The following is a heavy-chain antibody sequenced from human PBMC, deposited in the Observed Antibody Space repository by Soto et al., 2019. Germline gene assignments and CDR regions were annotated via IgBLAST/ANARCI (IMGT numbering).Heavy chain of an antibody. CDR1: GYTFTTYL. Sequence: QVQLVQSGAEVKKPGTSVRVSCEASGYTFTTYLIQWVRQAPGQRLEWMGWINAATGNTRYSQKFQGRVTLTRDTSARTAYMDLSSLTSEDTAVYYCARPLVGDSITSNFWGQGTLVTVSS. CDR2: INAATGNT. V-gene: IGHV1-3*01. D-gene: IGHD2-21*01. CDR3: ARPLVGDSITSNF. J-gene: IGHJ4*02.